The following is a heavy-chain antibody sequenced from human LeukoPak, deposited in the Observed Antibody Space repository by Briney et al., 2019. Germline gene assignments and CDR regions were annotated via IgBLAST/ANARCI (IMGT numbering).Heavy chain of an antibody. CDR3: AWQQLVRGILY. CDR1: TFTVSSNY. Sequence: GGSLRLSCAASTFTVSSNYMSWVRQAPGKGLELVSVIYSDGSTYYADSVKGRFTISRDNSKNTLYLQMNSLRAEDTAVYYCAWQQLVRGILYWGQGTLVTVSS. J-gene: IGHJ4*02. CDR2: IYSDGST. V-gene: IGHV3-66*04. D-gene: IGHD6-13*01.